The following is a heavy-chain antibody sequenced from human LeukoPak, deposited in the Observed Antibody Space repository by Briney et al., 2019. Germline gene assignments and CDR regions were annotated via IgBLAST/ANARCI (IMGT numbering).Heavy chain of an antibody. D-gene: IGHD2-15*01. CDR1: GFTFSSYD. CDR2: IGTAGDT. CDR3: ARVGGGSCYDY. V-gene: IGHV3-13*01. J-gene: IGHJ4*02. Sequence: GGSLRLSCAASGFTFSSYDMHWVRQATGKGLEWVSAIGTAGDTYYPGSVKGRFTISRENAKNSLYLQVNSLRAGDTAVYYCARVGGGSCYDYWGQGTLVTVSS.